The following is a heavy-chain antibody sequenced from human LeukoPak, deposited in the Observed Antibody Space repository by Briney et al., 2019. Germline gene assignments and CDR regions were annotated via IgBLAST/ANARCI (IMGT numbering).Heavy chain of an antibody. D-gene: IGHD5-18*01. Sequence: PGRSLRLSCAASGFTFSTYTMHWVRQAPGKGLEWVAVISYDGSNKYYADSVKGRFTVSRDNSKNTLYLQMNSLRAEDTAVYYCARAIRGYSYVLDYWGQGTLVTVSS. V-gene: IGHV3-30*14. J-gene: IGHJ4*02. CDR1: GFTFSTYT. CDR2: ISYDGSNK. CDR3: ARAIRGYSYVLDY.